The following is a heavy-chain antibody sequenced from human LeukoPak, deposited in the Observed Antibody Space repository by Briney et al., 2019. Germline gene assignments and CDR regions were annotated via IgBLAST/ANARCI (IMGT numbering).Heavy chain of an antibody. J-gene: IGHJ6*02. V-gene: IGHV4-34*01. Sequence: PSETLSLTCAVYGGSFSGYYWGWIRQPPGKGLEWIGEINHSGSTNYNPSLKSRVTISVDTSKNQFSLKLSSVTAADTAVYYCARGGLYSYGYAYYYYGMDVWGQGTTVTVSS. CDR1: GGSFSGYY. CDR2: INHSGST. D-gene: IGHD5-18*01. CDR3: ARGGLYSYGYAYYYYGMDV.